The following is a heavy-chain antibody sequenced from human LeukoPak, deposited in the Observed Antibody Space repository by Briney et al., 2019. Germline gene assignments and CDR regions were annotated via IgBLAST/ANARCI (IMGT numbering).Heavy chain of an antibody. D-gene: IGHD6-6*01. CDR3: ARVVQLGIRGRHYYYYMDV. CDR2: INHSGST. V-gene: IGHV4-34*01. Sequence: SETLSLTCAVYGGSFSGYYWSWIRQPPGKGLEWIGEINHSGSTNYNPSLKSRVTISVDTSKNQFSLKLSSVTAADTAVYYCARVVQLGIRGRHYYYYMDVWGKGTTVTVSS. J-gene: IGHJ6*03. CDR1: GGSFSGYY.